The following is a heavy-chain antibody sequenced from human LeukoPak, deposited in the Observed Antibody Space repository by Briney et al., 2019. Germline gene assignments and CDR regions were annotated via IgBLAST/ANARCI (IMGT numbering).Heavy chain of an antibody. CDR1: GYSFTSYW. J-gene: IGHJ4*02. Sequence: GESLKISCKGSGYSFTSYWIGWVRQMPGKGLEWMGIIYPGDSDTRYNPSFQGQVTISADKSIKTAYLQWSSLKASDTAIYYCARRGGGSSGGFYFDYWGQGSLVTVSS. D-gene: IGHD2-15*01. V-gene: IGHV5-51*01. CDR3: ARRGGGSSGGFYFDY. CDR2: IYPGDSDT.